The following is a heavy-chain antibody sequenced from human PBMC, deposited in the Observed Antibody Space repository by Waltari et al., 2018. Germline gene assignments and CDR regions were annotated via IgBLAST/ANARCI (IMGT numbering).Heavy chain of an antibody. D-gene: IGHD6-13*01. J-gene: IGHJ4*02. CDR3: ARDVGYSSSWYHGY. CDR1: GFTVSSNY. Sequence: EVQLVETGGGLIQPGGSLSLSCAASGFTVSSNYMSWVRQAPGKGLEWVSVIYSGGSTYYADSVKGRFTISRDNSKNTLYLQMNSLRAEDTAVYYCARDVGYSSSWYHGYWGQGTLVTVSS. CDR2: IYSGGST. V-gene: IGHV3-53*02.